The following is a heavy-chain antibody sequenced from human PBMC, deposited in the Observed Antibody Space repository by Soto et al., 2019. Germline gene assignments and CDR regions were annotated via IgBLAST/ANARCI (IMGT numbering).Heavy chain of an antibody. Sequence: EVQLVESGGGLVKPGGSPRLSCAASGFTFSSYSMNWVRQAPGKGLEWVSSISSSSSYIYYADSVKGRFTISRDNAKNSLYLQMNSLRAEDTAVYYCARDGQQWLVQGIDYWGQGTLVTVSS. J-gene: IGHJ4*02. CDR1: GFTFSSYS. CDR3: ARDGQQWLVQGIDY. D-gene: IGHD6-19*01. V-gene: IGHV3-21*01. CDR2: ISSSSSYI.